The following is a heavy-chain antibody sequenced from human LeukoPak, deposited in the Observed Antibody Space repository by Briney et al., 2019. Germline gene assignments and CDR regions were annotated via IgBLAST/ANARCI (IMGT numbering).Heavy chain of an antibody. V-gene: IGHV3-23*01. D-gene: IGHD7-27*01. Sequence: PGGSLRLSCAASGFTFNNYAMTWVRQAPGKGLEWVAAISGSGATTYHGDSVKGRFTTSRDNSKTTLYLQMNSLRVDDTAIYYCVKDRANWGHSGDYWGQGARVTVSS. CDR2: ISGSGATT. CDR1: GFTFNNYA. CDR3: VKDRANWGHSGDY. J-gene: IGHJ4*02.